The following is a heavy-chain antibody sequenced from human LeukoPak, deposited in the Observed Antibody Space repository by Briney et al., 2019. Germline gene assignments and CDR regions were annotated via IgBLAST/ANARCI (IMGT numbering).Heavy chain of an antibody. CDR2: ISANDGKT. CDR3: ARVLSSWYFLERNWFDP. D-gene: IGHD6-13*01. CDR1: GFVFTSYG. J-gene: IGHJ5*02. Sequence: ASVKVSCKASGFVFTSYGFTWVRQAPGQGLEWMGWISANDGKTHYSEKHQGRVTMSTDTVTSTAYMELRSLRSDDTAVYYCARVLSSWYFLERNWFDPWGQGTLVTVSS. V-gene: IGHV1-18*01.